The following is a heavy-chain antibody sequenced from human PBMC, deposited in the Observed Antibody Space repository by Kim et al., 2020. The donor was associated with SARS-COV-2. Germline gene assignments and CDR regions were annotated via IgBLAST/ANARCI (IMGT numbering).Heavy chain of an antibody. Sequence: SVKVSCKASGGTFSSYAISWVRQAPGQGLEWMGGIIPIFGTANYAQKFQGRVTITADESTSTAYMELSSLRSEDTAVYYCARDTVLYSRNNWFDPWGQGTLVTVSS. J-gene: IGHJ5*02. CDR2: IIPIFGTA. V-gene: IGHV1-69*13. CDR3: ARDTVLYSRNNWFDP. D-gene: IGHD6-13*01. CDR1: GGTFSSYA.